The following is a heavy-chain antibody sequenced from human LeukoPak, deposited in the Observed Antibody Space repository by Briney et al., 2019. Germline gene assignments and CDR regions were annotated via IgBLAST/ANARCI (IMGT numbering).Heavy chain of an antibody. CDR3: AKDYYDSSGYSPATDAFDI. CDR1: GFTFSDYY. Sequence: GGSLRLSCAASGFTFSDYYMSWIRQAPGKGLEWVSYISSSGSTIYYADSVKGRFTISRDNAKNSLYLQMNSLRAEDTAVYYCAKDYYDSSGYSPATDAFDIWGQGTMVTVSS. D-gene: IGHD3-22*01. J-gene: IGHJ3*02. V-gene: IGHV3-11*04. CDR2: ISSSGSTI.